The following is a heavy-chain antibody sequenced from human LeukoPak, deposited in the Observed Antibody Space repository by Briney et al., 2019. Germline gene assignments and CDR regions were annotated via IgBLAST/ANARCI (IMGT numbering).Heavy chain of an antibody. CDR2: ISGSGGST. CDR3: AKFWGPTSYTYYFDY. D-gene: IGHD7-27*01. J-gene: IGHJ4*02. V-gene: IGHV3-23*01. CDR1: GFTFSSYA. Sequence: GGSLRLSCAASGFTFSSYAMSWVRQAPGKGLERVSAISGSGGSTYYADSVKGRFTISRDNSKNTLYLQMNSLRAEDTAVYYCAKFWGPTSYTYYFDYWGQGTLVTVSS.